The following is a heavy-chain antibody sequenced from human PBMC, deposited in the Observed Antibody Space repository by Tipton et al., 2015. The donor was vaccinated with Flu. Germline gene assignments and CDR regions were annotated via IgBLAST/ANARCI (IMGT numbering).Heavy chain of an antibody. D-gene: IGHD3-22*01. J-gene: IGHJ4*02. CDR1: GFTFSSYA. V-gene: IGHV3-30-3*01. Sequence: SLRLSCAASGFTFSSYAMHWVRQAPGRGLEWVAAISYDGSNKWYADSVKGRFTISRDNSKNTLYFQMNSLRSEDTAVYYCARFDEGSYYYDSSGSFDYWGQGSLVTVSS. CDR2: ISYDGSNK. CDR3: ARFDEGSYYYDSSGSFDY.